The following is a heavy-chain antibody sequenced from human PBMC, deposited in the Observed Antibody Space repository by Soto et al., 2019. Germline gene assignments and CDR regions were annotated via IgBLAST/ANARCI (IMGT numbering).Heavy chain of an antibody. D-gene: IGHD6-25*01. CDR3: ATMKRARLDS. J-gene: IGHJ4*02. V-gene: IGHV1-69*09. CDR2: INPILDST. Sequence: QEQVVQSGPAMKEPGSSVKVSCRASGIMSSGYGFSWVRQAPGQGLEWVGMINPILDSTHYAQNLQGRVSLSVDKSTDTAYLEVTRRRLEDTAIYFCATMKRARLDSWGRGTVVTVSS. CDR1: GIMSSGYG.